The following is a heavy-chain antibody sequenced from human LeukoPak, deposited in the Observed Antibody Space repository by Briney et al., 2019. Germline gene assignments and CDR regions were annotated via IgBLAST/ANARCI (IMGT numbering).Heavy chain of an antibody. CDR1: GFTFSNYG. CDR2: ISYDGSDK. CDR3: GGYNWFDR. J-gene: IGHJ5*02. Sequence: GGSLRLSCAASGFTFSNYGMHWVRQAPGKGLEWVAIISYDGSDKYYGDSVKGRFTISRDNSKNTLYLQMNSLRAEDTAMYHCGGYNWFDRWGQGTLVTVSS. V-gene: IGHV3-30*03.